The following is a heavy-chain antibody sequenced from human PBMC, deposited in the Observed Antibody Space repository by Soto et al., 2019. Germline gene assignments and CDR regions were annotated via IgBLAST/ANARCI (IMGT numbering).Heavy chain of an antibody. CDR2: IKQDGSEK. CDR1: GFTFSSYR. D-gene: IGHD6-19*01. J-gene: IGHJ4*02. CDR3: ARVGRSSGSLGY. V-gene: IGHV3-7*01. Sequence: EVQLVESGGGLVQPGGSLRLSCAASGFTFSSYRMTWVRQAPGKGLEWVANIKQDGSEKYYVDSVKGRFTISRDNAKNSLYLQMNSLRAEDTAVYYCARVGRSSGSLGYWGQGTLVTVSS.